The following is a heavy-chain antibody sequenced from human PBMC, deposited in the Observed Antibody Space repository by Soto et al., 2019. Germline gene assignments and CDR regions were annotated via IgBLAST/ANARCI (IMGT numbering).Heavy chain of an antibody. V-gene: IGHV3-33*01. Sequence: PGGSLRLSCAASGFTFSRYGIHWVRQAPGKGLEWVAVIWYDGSNKYYADSVKGRFTISRDNSKNTLYLQMNSLRAEDTAVYYCARAGYYYDSSGYYYPFDYWGQGTLVNVSS. J-gene: IGHJ4*02. D-gene: IGHD3-22*01. CDR2: IWYDGSNK. CDR1: GFTFSRYG. CDR3: ARAGYYYDSSGYYYPFDY.